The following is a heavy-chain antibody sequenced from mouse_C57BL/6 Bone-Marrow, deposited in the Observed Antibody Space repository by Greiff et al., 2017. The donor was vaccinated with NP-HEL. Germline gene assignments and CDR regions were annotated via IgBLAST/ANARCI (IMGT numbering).Heavy chain of an antibody. J-gene: IGHJ1*03. V-gene: IGHV1-82*01. CDR3: ARSDGYDVGYFDV. CDR1: GYAFSSSW. D-gene: IGHD2-2*01. CDR2: IYPGDGDT. Sequence: QVQLQQSGPELVKPGASVKISCKASGYAFSSSWMNWVKQRPGKGLEWIGRIYPGDGDTNYNGKFKGKATLTADKSSSTAYMQLSSLTSEDSAVYFCARSDGYDVGYFDVWGTGTTVTVSS.